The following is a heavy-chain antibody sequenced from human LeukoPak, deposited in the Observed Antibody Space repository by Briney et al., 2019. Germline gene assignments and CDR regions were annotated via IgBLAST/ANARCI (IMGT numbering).Heavy chain of an antibody. V-gene: IGHV1-69*05. D-gene: IGHD3-22*01. J-gene: IGHJ3*02. Sequence: GASVKVSCKASGGTFSSYAISWVRQAPGQGLEWMGGIIPIFGTANYAQKFQGRVTMTRDMSTSTVYMELSSLRSEDTAVYYCARGPVVRILDAFDIWGQGTMVTVSS. CDR1: GGTFSSYA. CDR2: IIPIFGTA. CDR3: ARGPVVRILDAFDI.